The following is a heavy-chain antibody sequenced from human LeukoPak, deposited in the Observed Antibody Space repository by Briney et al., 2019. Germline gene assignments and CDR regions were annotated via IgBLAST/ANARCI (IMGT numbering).Heavy chain of an antibody. CDR2: VGTRSNPI. CDR3: AREARGSGRDFDY. V-gene: IGHV3-11*01. CDR1: GFSFSDFY. J-gene: IGHJ4*02. Sequence: GGSLRLSCAASGFSFSDFYMSWIRQAPGMGLEWISYVGTRSNPIYYADSVKGRFTISRDDAKNSLYLQMNSLRDEDTAVYFCAREARGSGRDFDYWGQGILVTVSS. D-gene: IGHD1-26*01.